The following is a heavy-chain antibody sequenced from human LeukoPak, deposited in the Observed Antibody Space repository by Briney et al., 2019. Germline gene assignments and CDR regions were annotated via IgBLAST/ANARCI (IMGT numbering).Heavy chain of an antibody. Sequence: SGGSLMLSCAASGFTFDDYAMHWVRQAPGKGLEWVSGISWNSGSIGYADSVKGRFTISRDNAKNSLYLQMNSLRAEDAALYYCAKDMSYGRTTAVDYWGQGTLVTVSS. J-gene: IGHJ4*02. CDR3: AKDMSYGRTTAVDY. D-gene: IGHD4-17*01. CDR1: GFTFDDYA. CDR2: ISWNSGSI. V-gene: IGHV3-9*01.